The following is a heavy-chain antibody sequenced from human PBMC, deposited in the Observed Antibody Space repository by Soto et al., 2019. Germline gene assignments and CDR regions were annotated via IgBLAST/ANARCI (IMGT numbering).Heavy chain of an antibody. Sequence: QVQLVESGGGVVQPGRSLRLSCAASGFTFSSYGMHWVRQAPGKGLEWVAVIWYDGSNKYYADSVKGRFTISRDNSKNTLYLQMNSLRAEDTAVYYCARAIIVGANGELDYWGQGTLVTVSS. CDR3: ARAIIVGANGELDY. D-gene: IGHD1-26*01. V-gene: IGHV3-33*01. J-gene: IGHJ4*02. CDR2: IWYDGSNK. CDR1: GFTFSSYG.